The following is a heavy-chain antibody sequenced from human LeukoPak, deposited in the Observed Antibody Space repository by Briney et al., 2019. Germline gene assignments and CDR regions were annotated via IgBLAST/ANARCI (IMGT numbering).Heavy chain of an antibody. D-gene: IGHD3-10*01. CDR1: GFTFSSYA. J-gene: IGHJ4*02. CDR3: ARDNIGDFFGY. Sequence: QTGGSLRLSCAASGFTFSSYAMHWVRQAPGKGLEWVAVISYDGSNKYYADSVKGRFTISRDNSKNTLYLQMNSLRAEDTAVYYCARDNIGDFFGYWGQGTLVTVSS. V-gene: IGHV3-30-3*01. CDR2: ISYDGSNK.